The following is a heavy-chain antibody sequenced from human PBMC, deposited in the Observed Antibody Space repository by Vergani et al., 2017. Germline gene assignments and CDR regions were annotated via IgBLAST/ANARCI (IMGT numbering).Heavy chain of an antibody. V-gene: IGHV4-61*02. J-gene: IGHJ6*02. CDR3: ARIVQDDVAQGVSWNYYGMDV. CDR2: IYTSGAT. CDR1: GGSFSTGGQS. D-gene: IGHD3-16*02. Sequence: QVQLQESGPGLVKPSQTLSLTCTVSGGSFSTGGQSWTWLRQSAGKGLEWIGRIYTSGATNYNPSLRSRAIMSVDASKKQFSLKLTAVTAADTAVYYCARIVQDDVAQGVSWNYYGMDVWGQGTTVIVSS.